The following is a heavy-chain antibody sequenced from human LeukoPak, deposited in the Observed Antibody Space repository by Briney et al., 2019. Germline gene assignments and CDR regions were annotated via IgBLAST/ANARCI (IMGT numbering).Heavy chain of an antibody. D-gene: IGHD6-13*01. V-gene: IGHV1-2*02. CDR3: AYLIAAPGTH. Sequence: GASVKVSCKASGFTFSGYYIHWVRQAPGQGLEWMGWISPNSGGTRYAQNFEGRVTMTRDTSISTAYMELSSLRSDDTAVYFCAYLIAAPGTHWGQGTLVIVSS. CDR1: GFTFSGYY. CDR2: ISPNSGGT. J-gene: IGHJ4*02.